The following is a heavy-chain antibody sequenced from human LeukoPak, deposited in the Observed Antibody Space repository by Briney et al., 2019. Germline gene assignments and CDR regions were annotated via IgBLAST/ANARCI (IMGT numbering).Heavy chain of an antibody. J-gene: IGHJ6*02. CDR2: ISGSGGNI. Sequence: HTGGSLRLSCAASGFTFSSYSMSWVRQPPGKGLEWVSAISGSGGNIYYADSVKGRFTISRDNSKNTLYLQMNSLRAEDTAVYYCAKGLGQPHYYYYGMDVWGQGTTVTVSS. CDR1: GFTFSSYS. D-gene: IGHD6-19*01. CDR3: AKGLGQPHYYYYGMDV. V-gene: IGHV3-23*01.